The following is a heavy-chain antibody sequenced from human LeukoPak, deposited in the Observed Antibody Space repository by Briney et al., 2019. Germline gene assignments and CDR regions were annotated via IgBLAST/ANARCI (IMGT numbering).Heavy chain of an antibody. CDR1: GYTFTSYH. D-gene: IGHD2-2*01. J-gene: IGHJ4*02. CDR3: ARDPRYCSSTSCLGRFDY. V-gene: IGHV1-46*01. Sequence: ASVKVSCKASGYTFTSYHMHWVRQAPGQGLEWIGIINPSGGSTSYAQKFQGRVTMTRDTSTSTVYMELSSLRSEDTAVYFCARDPRYCSSTSCLGRFDYWGQGTLVTVSS. CDR2: INPSGGST.